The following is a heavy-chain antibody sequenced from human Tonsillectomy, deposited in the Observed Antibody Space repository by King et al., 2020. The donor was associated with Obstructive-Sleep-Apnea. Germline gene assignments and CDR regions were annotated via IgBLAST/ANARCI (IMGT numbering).Heavy chain of an antibody. V-gene: IGHV4-34*01. CDR1: GGSFSGYY. J-gene: IGHJ4*02. Sequence: VQLQQWGAGLLKPSETLSLTCAVYGGSFSGYYWSWIRQPPGKGLEWIGEINHSGSTIYNPSLKSRLTISVDTSKNQFSLKLSSVTAADTAVYYCARARGAVAGYYFDYWGQGTLVTVSS. CDR2: INHSGST. CDR3: ARARGAVAGYYFDY. D-gene: IGHD6-19*01.